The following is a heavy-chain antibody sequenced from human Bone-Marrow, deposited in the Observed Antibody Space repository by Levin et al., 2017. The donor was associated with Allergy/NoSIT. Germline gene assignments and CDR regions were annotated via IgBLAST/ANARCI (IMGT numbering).Heavy chain of an antibody. CDR1: GFTFEDHT. CDR2: INWDESSK. J-gene: IGHJ6*02. Sequence: GGSLRLSCKASGFTFEDHTMHWVRQVPGKGLEWVSLINWDESSKDYADSAKGRFTISRDNNKKTLYLQMNSLRTGDTAFYYCAKEQTAFGLLRDGMDVWGQGTKVTVSS. CDR3: AKEQTAFGLLRDGMDV. D-gene: IGHD3/OR15-3a*01. V-gene: IGHV3-43*01.